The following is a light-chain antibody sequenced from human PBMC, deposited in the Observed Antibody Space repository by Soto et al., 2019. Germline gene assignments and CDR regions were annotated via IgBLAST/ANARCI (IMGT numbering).Light chain of an antibody. Sequence: QSVLTQPPSASGTPGQRVTISCSGSSSNIVSNTVNWYQQLPGTAPKLLIYSNNQRPSGVPDRFSGSKSGTSASLAISGLQSEDEADYYCAAWDDRLNGPVFGGGTKLTVL. J-gene: IGLJ2*01. CDR3: AAWDDRLNGPV. CDR2: SNN. CDR1: SSNIVSNT. V-gene: IGLV1-44*01.